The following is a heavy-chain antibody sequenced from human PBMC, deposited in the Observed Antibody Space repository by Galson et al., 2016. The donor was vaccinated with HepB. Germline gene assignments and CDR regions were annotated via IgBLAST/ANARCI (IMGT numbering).Heavy chain of an antibody. CDR1: GFTFSSYW. V-gene: IGHV3-7*01. J-gene: IGHJ4*02. CDR3: ARQARPNY. CDR2: IKPDGSEK. Sequence: SLRLSCAASGFTFSSYWMSWVRQVPGRGLEWVANIKPDGSEKYYVESVKGRFTISRDNAKNSLFLQMNSLRVEDTAVYYCARQARPNYWGQGTLVTVPS.